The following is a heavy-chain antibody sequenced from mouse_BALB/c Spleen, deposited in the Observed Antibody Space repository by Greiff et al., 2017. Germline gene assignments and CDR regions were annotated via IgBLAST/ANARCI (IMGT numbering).Heavy chain of an antibody. J-gene: IGHJ3*01. CDR1: GFTFSSYA. V-gene: IGHV5-6-5*01. CDR3: ARVGGYDWFAY. CDR2: ISSGGST. D-gene: IGHD2-2*01. Sequence: EVKLEESGGGLVKPGGSLKLSCAASGFTFSSYAMSWVRQTPEKRLEWVASISSGGSTYYPDSVKGRFTISRDNARNILYLQMSSLRSEDTAMYYCARVGGYDWFAYWGQGTLVTVSA.